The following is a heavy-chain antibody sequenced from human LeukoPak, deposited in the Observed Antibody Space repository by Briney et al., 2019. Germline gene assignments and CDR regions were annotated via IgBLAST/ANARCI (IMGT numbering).Heavy chain of an antibody. D-gene: IGHD5-12*01. J-gene: IGHJ2*01. V-gene: IGHV1-18*04. CDR2: ISGYNGNT. CDR1: GYTFINYG. CDR3: ARLSTNSRVGGYDPQWYFDL. Sequence: GASVKVSCMASGYTFINYGFSWVRQAPGQGLEWMGWISGYNGNTNYLQRFQGRVTMTTDTSTNTVYMELRSLRSDDTAVYYCARLSTNSRVGGYDPQWYFDLWGRGTLVTVSS.